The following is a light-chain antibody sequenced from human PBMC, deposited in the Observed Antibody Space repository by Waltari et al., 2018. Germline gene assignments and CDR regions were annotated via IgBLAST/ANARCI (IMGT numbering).Light chain of an antibody. CDR3: CSYAGSSTHVL. CDR2: DVS. CDR1: SSDVGGYNY. J-gene: IGLJ2*01. V-gene: IGLV2-23*02. Sequence: QSALTQPASVSGSPGQSITISCTGTSSDVGGYNYVSWYQQYPDKAPKLMIYDVSKRPSEVSNRFSGSKSGNTASLTISGLQAEDEADYYCCSYAGSSTHVLFGGGTKLTVL.